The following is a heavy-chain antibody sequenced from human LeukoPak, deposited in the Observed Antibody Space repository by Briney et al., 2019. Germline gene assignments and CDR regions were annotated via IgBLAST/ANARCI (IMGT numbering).Heavy chain of an antibody. CDR3: ARDLVYYGDVDY. CDR2: IWYDGSIK. CDR1: GFSFSSYG. Sequence: PGGSLRLSCAASGFSFSSYGMHWVRQAPGKGLEWVAVIWYDGSIKYYGDSVKGRFTISRDNSKNTLYLQMNSLSAEDTAAYYCARDLVYYGDVDYWGQGTLVTVSS. V-gene: IGHV3-33*01. D-gene: IGHD4-17*01. J-gene: IGHJ4*02.